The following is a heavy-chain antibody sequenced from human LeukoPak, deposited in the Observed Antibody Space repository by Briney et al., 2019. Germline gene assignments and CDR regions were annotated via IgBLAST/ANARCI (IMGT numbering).Heavy chain of an antibody. CDR1: GGSFSGYY. V-gene: IGHV4-34*01. CDR3: ARSPGGVSAVAGHPFDY. D-gene: IGHD6-19*01. J-gene: IGHJ4*02. Sequence: SETLSLTCAVYGGSFSGYYWSWIRQPPGKGLEWIGEINHSGSTKYNPSLKRRVTISLDTSKNQFSLKLGSVTAADTAVYYCARSPGGVSAVAGHPFDYWGQGTLVTVSS. CDR2: INHSGST.